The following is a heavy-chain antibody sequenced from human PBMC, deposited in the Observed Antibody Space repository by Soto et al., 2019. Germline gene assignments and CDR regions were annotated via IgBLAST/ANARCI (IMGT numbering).Heavy chain of an antibody. Sequence: SETLSLTCTVSGGSISSSSYCWGWIRRPRGKGLGWIVSIYGSGSTDYNASLKGRVTRALDTCNDQLSLRLRSVTAADTAVYYCATPGDDHYYYGMDVWGQGTTVT. CDR3: ATPGDDHYYYGMDV. CDR2: IYGSGST. D-gene: IGHD3-16*01. J-gene: IGHJ6*02. V-gene: IGHV4-39*01. CDR1: GGSISSSSYC.